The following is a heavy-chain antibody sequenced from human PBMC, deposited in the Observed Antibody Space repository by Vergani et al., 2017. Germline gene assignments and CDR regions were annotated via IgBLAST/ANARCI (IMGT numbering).Heavy chain of an antibody. CDR2: IWYDGSNK. Sequence: QVQLVESGGGVVQPGRSLRLSCAASGFTFSSYGMHWVRQAPGKGLEWVAVIWYDGSNKYYADSVKGRFTISRYNSKNTLYLQMNSLRAEDTAVYYCAKDRTYSGYDPIDYWGQGTLVTVSS. CDR1: GFTFSSYG. J-gene: IGHJ4*02. D-gene: IGHD5-12*01. CDR3: AKDRTYSGYDPIDY. V-gene: IGHV3-33*06.